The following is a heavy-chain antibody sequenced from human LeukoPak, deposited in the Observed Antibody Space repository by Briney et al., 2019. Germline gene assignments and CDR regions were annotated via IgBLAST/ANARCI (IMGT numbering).Heavy chain of an antibody. CDR3: ARRGVIAATGTPWFDP. Sequence: GGSLRLSCAASGFTFSSYSMNWVRQAPGKGLEWVSYISSSSSMKYYADSVKGRFTISRDNAKNSLFLQMNSLRAEDTVVYYCARRGVIAATGTPWFDPWGQGTLVTVSS. V-gene: IGHV3-48*01. CDR2: ISSSSSMK. J-gene: IGHJ5*02. D-gene: IGHD6-13*01. CDR1: GFTFSSYS.